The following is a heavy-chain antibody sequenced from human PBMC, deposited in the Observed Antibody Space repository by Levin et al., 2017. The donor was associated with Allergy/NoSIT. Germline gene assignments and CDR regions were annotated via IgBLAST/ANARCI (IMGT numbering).Heavy chain of an antibody. CDR2: IWYDGSHE. J-gene: IGHJ4*02. CDR1: GFSFSSYA. CDR3: ARGVLCSGGHCYRIFDS. D-gene: IGHD2-15*01. Sequence: PGGSLRLSCAASGFSFSSYAMHWVRQAPGKGLEWMASIWYDGSHEDYADSVKGRFTISRDNSKNTLYLQMNSLRPEDTAVYYCARGVLCSGGHCYRIFDSWGQGTLVTVSS. V-gene: IGHV3-33*01.